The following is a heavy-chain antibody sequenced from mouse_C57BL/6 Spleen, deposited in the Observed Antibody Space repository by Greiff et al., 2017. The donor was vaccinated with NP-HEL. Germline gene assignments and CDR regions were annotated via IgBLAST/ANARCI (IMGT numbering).Heavy chain of an antibody. Sequence: VQLQQPGTELVKPGASVKLSCKASGYTFTSYWMHWVKQRPGQGLEWIGNINPSNGGTNYNEKFKSKATLTVDKSSSTAYMQLSSLTSEDSAVYYCARGYDYDAALYWYFDVWGTGTTVTVSS. V-gene: IGHV1-53*01. D-gene: IGHD2-4*01. J-gene: IGHJ1*03. CDR1: GYTFTSYW. CDR2: INPSNGGT. CDR3: ARGYDYDAALYWYFDV.